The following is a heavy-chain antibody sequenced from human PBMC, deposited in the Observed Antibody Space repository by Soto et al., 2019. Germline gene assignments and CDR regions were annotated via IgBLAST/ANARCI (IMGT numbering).Heavy chain of an antibody. J-gene: IGHJ2*01. V-gene: IGHV3-21*01. Sequence: PGGSLRLSCAASGFTLSTYTMHWVRQAPGKGLQWVSSISPSGTYIDSLQGRFTISRDNARNSLYLQLNDLSAEDTALYYCARDREGATSHWFFDLWGRGTWVTVSS. CDR3: ARDREGATSHWFFDL. CDR1: GFTLSTYT. D-gene: IGHD1-26*01. CDR2: ISPSGTYI.